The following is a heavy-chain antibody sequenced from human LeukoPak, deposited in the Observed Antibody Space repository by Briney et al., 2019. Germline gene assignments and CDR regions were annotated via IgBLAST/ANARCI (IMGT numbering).Heavy chain of an antibody. J-gene: IGHJ4*02. CDR2: IYYSGST. CDR1: GGSISSYY. D-gene: IGHD1-7*01. V-gene: IGHV4-59*01. Sequence: SETLSLTCTVSGGSISSYYWSWIRQPPGKGLEWIGYIYYSGSTNYNPSLKSRVTISVDTSKNQFSLKLTPVTAADTAVYYCARETETTSTPFDYWGQGTLVTVSS. CDR3: ARETETTSTPFDY.